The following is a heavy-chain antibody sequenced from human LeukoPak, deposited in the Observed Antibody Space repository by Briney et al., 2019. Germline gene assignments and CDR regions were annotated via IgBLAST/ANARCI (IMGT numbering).Heavy chain of an antibody. CDR3: ARDYEQLYWFDP. Sequence: SETLSLTCSVSGGSISDYYWSWIRQPAGKGLEWIGRIYTSGSTNYNPSLKSRVTISVDTSKNQFSLKLSSVTAADTAVYYCARDYEQLYWFDPWGQGTLVTVSS. J-gene: IGHJ5*02. V-gene: IGHV4-4*07. CDR2: IYTSGST. D-gene: IGHD6-6*01. CDR1: GGSISDYY.